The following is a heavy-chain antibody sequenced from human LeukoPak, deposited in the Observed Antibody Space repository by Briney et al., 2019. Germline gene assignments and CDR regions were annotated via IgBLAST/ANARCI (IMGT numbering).Heavy chain of an antibody. CDR2: IIPIFGTA. V-gene: IGHV1-69*06. D-gene: IGHD4-17*01. J-gene: IGHJ4*02. CDR3: ARAPPTTTDYGDYLTRWDYFDY. CDR1: GGTFSSYA. Sequence: ASVKVSCKASGGTFSSYAISWVRQAPGQGLEWMGGIIPIFGTANYAQKFQGRVTITADKSTSTAYMELSSLRAEDTALYHCARAPPTTTDYGDYLTRWDYFDYWGQGTLVTVSS.